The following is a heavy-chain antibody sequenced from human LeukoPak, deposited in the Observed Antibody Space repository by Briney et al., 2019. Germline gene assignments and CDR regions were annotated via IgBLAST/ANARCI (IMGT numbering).Heavy chain of an antibody. J-gene: IGHJ4*02. CDR3: AKDFGDIVVVPAAIWKEEAAY. CDR2: ISSSSSYI. CDR1: GFTFSSYS. D-gene: IGHD2-2*02. Sequence: PGGSLRLSCAASGFTFSSYSMNWVRQAPGRGLEWVSSISSSSSYIYYADSVKGRFTISRDNAKNSLYLQMNSLRAEDTAVYYCAKDFGDIVVVPAAIWKEEAAYWGQGTLVTVSS. V-gene: IGHV3-21*01.